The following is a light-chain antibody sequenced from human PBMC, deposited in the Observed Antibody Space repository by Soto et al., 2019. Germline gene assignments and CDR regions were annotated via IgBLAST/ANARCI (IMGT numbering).Light chain of an antibody. Sequence: DIQMTQSPSTLSAFLGDRVTITCRASQSISSWLAWYQQKPGKAPKLLIFDVSSLESGVPSRFSGSGSGTEFTLTISSLQPDDFATYYCQHYNSYSEAFGQGTKVDIK. CDR1: QSISSW. J-gene: IGKJ1*01. V-gene: IGKV1-5*01. CDR2: DVS. CDR3: QHYNSYSEA.